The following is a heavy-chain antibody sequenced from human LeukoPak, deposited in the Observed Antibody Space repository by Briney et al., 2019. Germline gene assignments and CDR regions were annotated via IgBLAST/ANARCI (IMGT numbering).Heavy chain of an antibody. Sequence: PSETLSLTCAVYGGPFSGYYWSWIRQPPGKGLEWIGEINHSGSTNYNPSLKSRVTISVDTSKNQFSLKLSSVTAADTAVYYCAESPGYCSGGSCYHDYWGQGTLVTVSS. CDR3: AESPGYCSGGSCYHDY. D-gene: IGHD2-15*01. J-gene: IGHJ4*02. CDR1: GGPFSGYY. V-gene: IGHV4-34*01. CDR2: INHSGST.